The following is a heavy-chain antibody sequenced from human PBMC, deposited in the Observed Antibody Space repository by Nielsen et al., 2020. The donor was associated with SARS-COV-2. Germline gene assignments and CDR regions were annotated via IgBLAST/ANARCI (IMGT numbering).Heavy chain of an antibody. V-gene: IGHV4-39*07. Sequence: ESLKISCTVSGGSISSSSYYWGWIRQPPGKGLEWIGGIYYSGSTYYNPSLKSRVDVSVDTSKNQFSLKLSSVTAADTAVYYCAGISSALDYWGQGTLVTVSS. CDR2: IYYSGST. CDR1: GGSISSSSYY. J-gene: IGHJ4*02. D-gene: IGHD3-22*01. CDR3: AGISSALDY.